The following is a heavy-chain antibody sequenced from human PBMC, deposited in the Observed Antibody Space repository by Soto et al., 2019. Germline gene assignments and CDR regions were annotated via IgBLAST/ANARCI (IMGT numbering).Heavy chain of an antibody. CDR1: GGSFSDYA. J-gene: IGHJ4*02. D-gene: IGHD6-13*01. Sequence: QVQLVQSGAEVKRPGSSVKVSCKTSGGSFSDYAIIWVRQAPGQGLEWMGGIIPIFGTESYAQRFQGRVTITADESASPASLEPSSLPSDDTATDYRATDRDHGHLVWGQGTLVT. CDR2: IIPIFGTE. CDR3: ATDRDHGHLV. V-gene: IGHV1-69*01.